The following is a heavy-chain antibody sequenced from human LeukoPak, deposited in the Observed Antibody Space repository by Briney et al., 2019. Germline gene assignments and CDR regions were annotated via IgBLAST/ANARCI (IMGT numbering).Heavy chain of an antibody. CDR3: AKDGPTVTAFDY. CDR2: ISYDGSNK. CDR1: GFTFSSYG. J-gene: IGHJ4*02. Sequence: GGSLRLSCAASGFTFSSYGMHRVRQAPGKGLEWVAVISYDGSNKYYADSVKGRFTISRDNSKNTLYLQMNSLRAEDTAVYYCAKDGPTVTAFDYWGQGTLVTVSS. D-gene: IGHD4-17*01. V-gene: IGHV3-30*18.